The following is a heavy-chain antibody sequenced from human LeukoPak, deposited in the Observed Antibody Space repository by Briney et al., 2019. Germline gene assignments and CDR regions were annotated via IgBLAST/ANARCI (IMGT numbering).Heavy chain of an antibody. Sequence: SQTLSLTCIVSGDSISSGGSYWTWIRQHPGKGLEWIGFISNSGNTNYSPSLRSRVTISVDTSKNQFSLKLSSVTAADTAVYYCARDVFTRAAGTTNWFDPWGQGTLVTVSS. J-gene: IGHJ5*02. V-gene: IGHV4-31*03. D-gene: IGHD6-13*01. CDR3: ARDVFTRAAGTTNWFDP. CDR2: ISNSGNT. CDR1: GDSISSGGSY.